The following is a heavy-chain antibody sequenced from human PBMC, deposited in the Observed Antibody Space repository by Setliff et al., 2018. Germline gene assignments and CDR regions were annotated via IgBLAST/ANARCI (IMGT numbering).Heavy chain of an antibody. CDR3: ARYSSGWTGGASDI. CDR2: INWNGGST. D-gene: IGHD6-19*01. CDR1: GFTFNDYV. J-gene: IGHJ3*02. Sequence: GGSLRLSCAASGFTFNDYVMTWVRQAPGKGLEWVSGINWNGGSTGYAGSVKGRFTISRDNAKNSLYLQMNSLRVEDTALYYCARYSSGWTGGASDIWGQGTMVTVSS. V-gene: IGHV3-20*04.